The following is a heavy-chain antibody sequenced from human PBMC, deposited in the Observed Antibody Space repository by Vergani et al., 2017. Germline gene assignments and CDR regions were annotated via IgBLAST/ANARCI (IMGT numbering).Heavy chain of an antibody. CDR2: ISGSGGST. D-gene: IGHD3-22*01. V-gene: IGHV3-23*01. CDR3: AKDPFYYDSSGYPD. CDR1: GFTFSRYA. Sequence: EVQLLESGGGLVQPGGSLRLSCAASGFTFSRYAMSWVRRAPGKGLEWVSAISGSGGSTYYAASVKGRFTISRDNSKNTLYLQMNSLRAEDTAVYYCAKDPFYYDSSGYPDWGQGTLVTVSS. J-gene: IGHJ4*02.